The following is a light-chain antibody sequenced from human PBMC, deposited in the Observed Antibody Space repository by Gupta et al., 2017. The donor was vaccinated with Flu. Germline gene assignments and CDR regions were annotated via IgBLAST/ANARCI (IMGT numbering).Light chain of an antibody. CDR1: ALSKQY. V-gene: IGLV3-25*02. CDR3: QSADITGASRV. CDR2: KDT. J-gene: IGLJ3*02. Sequence: YQLTPAPAMSVSPGQTATITCSGSALSKQYVYWYRQRPGQAPVLLIYKDTERASGIPDRISGSSSGTRGTLTIRGVQTEDEADYYCQSADITGASRVFGGGTKLFVL.